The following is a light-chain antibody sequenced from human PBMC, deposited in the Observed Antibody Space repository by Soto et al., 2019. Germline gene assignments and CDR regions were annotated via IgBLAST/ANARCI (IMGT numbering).Light chain of an antibody. V-gene: IGKV1-13*02. CDR3: QQFNSDLYT. CDR2: DAS. CDR1: QGISSA. Sequence: AIQLTQSPSSLSASVGDRVTITCRASQGISSALAWYQQKPGKAPKLLIYDASSLESGVPSRFSGSGSGTDFPLTISSQQPEDFATYYCQQFNSDLYTFGQGTKLEIK. J-gene: IGKJ2*01.